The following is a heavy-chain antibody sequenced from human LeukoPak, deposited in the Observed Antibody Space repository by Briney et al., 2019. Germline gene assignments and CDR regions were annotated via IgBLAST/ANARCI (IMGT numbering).Heavy chain of an antibody. Sequence: PGGSLRLSCAASGFTFRIFGIHWVRQAPGKGLRWVAVISFTVSSETSAHSLKGRFIFSRDNSKTTLYRRVTSLRAEATAVYYCAKDSDIAVDGTDHAFDLWGQGTMVTVSS. V-gene: IGHV3-30*05. J-gene: IGHJ3*01. D-gene: IGHD6-19*01. CDR3: AKDSDIAVDGTDHAFDL. CDR2: ISFTVSSE. CDR1: GFTFRIFG.